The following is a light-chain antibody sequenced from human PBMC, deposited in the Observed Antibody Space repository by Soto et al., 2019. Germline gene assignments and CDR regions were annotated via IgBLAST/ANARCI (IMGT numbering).Light chain of an antibody. Sequence: QSVLTQPPSASGTPGQRVTISCSGTSSNIGTYTVNWYQQLPGTAPKLLIYTDYQRPSGVPDRFSGSKSGTSASLAINGLHSEYEADYYCASWDDNLNGGVFGGGTKLTVL. CDR2: TDY. CDR1: SSNIGTYT. J-gene: IGLJ3*02. CDR3: ASWDDNLNGGV. V-gene: IGLV1-44*01.